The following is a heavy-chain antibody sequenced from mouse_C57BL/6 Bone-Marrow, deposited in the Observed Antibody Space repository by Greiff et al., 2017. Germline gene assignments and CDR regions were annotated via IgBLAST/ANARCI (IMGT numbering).Heavy chain of an antibody. CDR1: GYTFTSYW. CDR2: IYPSDSET. D-gene: IGHD2-3*01. CDR3: ARDGFYFDY. Sequence: QVQLQQPGAELVRPGSSVKLSCKASGYTFTSYWLDWVKQRPGQGLEWIGNIYPSDSETHYNQQFKDKATLTVDKSSSTAYMQLSSLTSEDSAVYYCARDGFYFDYWGQGTTLTVAS. V-gene: IGHV1-61*01. J-gene: IGHJ2*01.